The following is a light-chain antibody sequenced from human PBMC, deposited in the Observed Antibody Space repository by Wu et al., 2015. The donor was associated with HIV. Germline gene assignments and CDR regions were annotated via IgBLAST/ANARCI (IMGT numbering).Light chain of an antibody. CDR1: QSVASF. J-gene: IGKJ2*01. V-gene: IGKV3-11*01. CDR3: QQRRYWPLYT. CDR2: DAS. Sequence: EIVLTQFPATLSLSPGERATLSCRASQSVASFLAWYQQKPGQAPRLLIYDASNRATGIPARFSGSGSGTDFTLTINSLEPEDFAVYYCQQRRYWPLYTFGQGTKLEIK.